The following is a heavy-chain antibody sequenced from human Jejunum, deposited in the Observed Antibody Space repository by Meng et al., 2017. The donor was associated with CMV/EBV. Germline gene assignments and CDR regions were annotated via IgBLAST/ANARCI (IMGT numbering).Heavy chain of an antibody. J-gene: IGHJ4*02. D-gene: IGHD6-19*01. V-gene: IGHV5-51*01. CDR3: VRSFGSAFSSGWYF. CDR1: GYYFANYW. CDR2: IFPGDSDI. Sequence: SGYYFANYWIGWVRQVPGKGLEWVGLIFPGDSDIRYSPSFEGQVTISADKSTTTAYLQWSSLKASDTAMYYCVRSFGSAFSSGWYFWGQGALVTVSS.